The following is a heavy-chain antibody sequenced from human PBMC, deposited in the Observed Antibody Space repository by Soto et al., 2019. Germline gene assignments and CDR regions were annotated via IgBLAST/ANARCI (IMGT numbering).Heavy chain of an antibody. V-gene: IGHV3-7*01. CDR2: IKQDGSEK. CDR3: ARDPFHDY. J-gene: IGHJ4*02. Sequence: GGSLRLSCVASGFTFSSYWMSWVRQAPGKGLEWVANIKQDGSEKYYVDSVKGRFTISRDNAKNSLYLQMNSLRAEDTAVYYCARDPFHDYWDQGPQVTVSS. CDR1: GFTFSSYW.